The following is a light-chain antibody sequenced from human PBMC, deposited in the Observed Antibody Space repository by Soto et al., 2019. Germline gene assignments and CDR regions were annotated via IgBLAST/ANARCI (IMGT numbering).Light chain of an antibody. CDR3: HQYGSPPRT. CDR1: QSVSTSY. Sequence: EIVLTQSPGTLSLSPGEGATLSCRASQSVSTSYLAWYQHKRGQAPRLLIYGASSRATGIPDRFSGSGSGTDFTLTISSLEPEDFAVYYCHQYGSPPRTFGQGTKVDIK. J-gene: IGKJ1*01. V-gene: IGKV3-20*01. CDR2: GAS.